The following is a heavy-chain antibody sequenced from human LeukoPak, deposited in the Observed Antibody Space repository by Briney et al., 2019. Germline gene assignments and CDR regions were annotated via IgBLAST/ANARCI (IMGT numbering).Heavy chain of an antibody. CDR3: ASHDWSKPFDY. V-gene: IGHV3-21*01. CDR1: GFTFSSYG. D-gene: IGHD3-9*01. CDR2: ISSSSSYI. J-gene: IGHJ4*02. Sequence: GGSLRLSCAASGFTFSSYGMHWVRQAPGKGLEWVSSISSSSSYIYYADSVKGRFTISRDNAKNSLYLQMNSLRAEDTAVYYCASHDWSKPFDYWGQGTLVTVSS.